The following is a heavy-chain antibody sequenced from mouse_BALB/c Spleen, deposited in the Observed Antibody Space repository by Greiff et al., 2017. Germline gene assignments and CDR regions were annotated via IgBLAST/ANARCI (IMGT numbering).Heavy chain of an antibody. V-gene: IGHV3-6*02. D-gene: IGHD2-3*01. CDR2: ISYDGSN. CDR3: ARGWLPNYFDY. Sequence: EVQLQESGPGLVKPSQSLSLTCSVTGYSITSGYYWNWIRQFPGNKLEWMGYISYDGSNNYNPSLKNRISITRDTSKNQFFLKLNSVTTEDTATYYCARGWLPNYFDYWGQGTTLTVSS. J-gene: IGHJ2*01. CDR1: GYSITSGYY.